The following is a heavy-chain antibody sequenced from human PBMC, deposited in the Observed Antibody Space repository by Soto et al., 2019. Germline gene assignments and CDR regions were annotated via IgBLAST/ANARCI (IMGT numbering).Heavy chain of an antibody. CDR3: AKGPYLWFGELIENPYYYYMDV. CDR2: ISGSGGST. D-gene: IGHD3-10*01. CDR1: GFTFSSYA. J-gene: IGHJ6*03. Sequence: GGSLRLSCAASGFTFSSYAMSWVRQAPGKGLEWVSAISGSGGSTYYADSVKGRFTISRDNSKNTLYLQMNSLRAEDTAVYYCAKGPYLWFGELIENPYYYYMDVWGKGTTVTVSS. V-gene: IGHV3-23*01.